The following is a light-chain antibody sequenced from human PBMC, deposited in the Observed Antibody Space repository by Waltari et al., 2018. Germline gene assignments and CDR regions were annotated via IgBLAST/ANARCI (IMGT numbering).Light chain of an antibody. J-gene: IGKJ1*01. V-gene: IGKV1-39*01. CDR2: AAS. CDR1: QRISSY. CDR3: QQTYSNFRT. Sequence: DIQMTQSPSSLSASVGDSVTIACRASQRISSYLNWYQQKPGQAPKLLIYAASSLESGVPSRFSGSGFGTDFTLTINSLQPEDIAVYYCQQTYSNFRTFGQGTKVDVK.